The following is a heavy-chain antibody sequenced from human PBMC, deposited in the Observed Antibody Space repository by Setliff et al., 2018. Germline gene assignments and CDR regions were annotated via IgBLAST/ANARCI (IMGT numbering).Heavy chain of an antibody. CDR1: GGSVGNSHYY. Sequence: PSETLSLTCTVSGGSVGNSHYYWNWIRQPAGKGLEWIGRIYTTWSTNYNASLKSRLTISVDTSKNQFSLKLRSVTAADTAVYYCARTGTYRYFDYWGQGAPVTVSS. CDR2: IYTTWST. D-gene: IGHD1-1*01. CDR3: ARTGTYRYFDY. J-gene: IGHJ4*02. V-gene: IGHV4-61*02.